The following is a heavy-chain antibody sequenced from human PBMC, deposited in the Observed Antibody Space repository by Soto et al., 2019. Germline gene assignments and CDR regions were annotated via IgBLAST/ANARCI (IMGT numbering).Heavy chain of an antibody. CDR3: ARGGPRSTFYFYGMDV. Sequence: LRLSCAAAGFTFSSYAIHWVRQAPGKGLEWVAVMSYDGATKHYADSLKGRFTISRDNSENTLYLQMNSLTTEDAAIYYCARGGPRSTFYFYGMDVWGQGTTVTVSS. D-gene: IGHD3-16*01. J-gene: IGHJ6*02. V-gene: IGHV3-30-3*01. CDR1: GFTFSSYA. CDR2: MSYDGATK.